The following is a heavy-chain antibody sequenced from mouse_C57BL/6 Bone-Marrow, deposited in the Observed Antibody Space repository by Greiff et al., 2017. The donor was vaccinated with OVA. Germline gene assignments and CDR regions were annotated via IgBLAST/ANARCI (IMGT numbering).Heavy chain of an antibody. Sequence: QVHVKQPGAELVQPGASVKLSCKASGFTFTSYCMHWVHQSPERGLEWIGRIGPNSGGTKYNEKFKSKATLTVDKPSSTAYMQLSSLTSEDAAVYYCARRGELRAWFAYWGKGTLVTVSA. CDR2: IGPNSGGT. J-gene: IGHJ3*01. CDR1: GFTFTSYC. CDR3: ARRGELRAWFAY. V-gene: IGHV1-72*01. D-gene: IGHD1-1*01.